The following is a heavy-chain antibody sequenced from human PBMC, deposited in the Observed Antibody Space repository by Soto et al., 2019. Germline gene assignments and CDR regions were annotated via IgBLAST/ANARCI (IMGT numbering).Heavy chain of an antibody. V-gene: IGHV4-34*01. Sequence: SXTQSLTCAVSGGSMSSRGYSWSWIHQPPGKGLEWIGEINHSGSTNYNPSLKSRVTISVDTSKNQFSLKLSSVTAADTAVYYCARMVVVTAPIETTYYFDYWGQGTLVTVSS. CDR1: GGSMSSRGYS. CDR3: ARMVVVTAPIETTYYFDY. D-gene: IGHD2-21*02. CDR2: INHSGST. J-gene: IGHJ4*02.